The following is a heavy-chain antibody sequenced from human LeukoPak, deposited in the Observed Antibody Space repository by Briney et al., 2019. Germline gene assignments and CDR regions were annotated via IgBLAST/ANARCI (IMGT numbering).Heavy chain of an antibody. CDR1: GFSFSNYV. D-gene: IGHD3-22*01. CDR2: IMPNGETR. Sequence: GGSLRLSCAASGFSFSNYVMHWVRQAPGKGLEYVSAIMPNGETRGYANSMKGRFTISRDNSKNTLYLQMGSLRAEDMAIYYCARDRDSSFAFDIWGQGTLVTVSS. V-gene: IGHV3-64*01. J-gene: IGHJ3*02. CDR3: ARDRDSSFAFDI.